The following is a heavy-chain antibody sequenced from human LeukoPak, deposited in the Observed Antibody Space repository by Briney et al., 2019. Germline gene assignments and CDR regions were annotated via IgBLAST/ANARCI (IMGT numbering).Heavy chain of an antibody. CDR1: GFTFDDYT. D-gene: IGHD5-24*01. CDR2: ISWDGGST. J-gene: IGHJ4*02. CDR3: AKDIAGVEMATIPSTFDY. Sequence: GRSLRLSCAASGFTFDDYTMHWVRQAPGKGLEWVSLISWDGGSTYYADSVKGRFTISRDNSKNSLYLQMNSLRTEDTALYYCAKDIAGVEMATIPSTFDYWGQGTLVTVSS. V-gene: IGHV3-43*01.